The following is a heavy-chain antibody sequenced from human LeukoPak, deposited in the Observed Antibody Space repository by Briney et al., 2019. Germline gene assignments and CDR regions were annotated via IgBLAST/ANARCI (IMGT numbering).Heavy chain of an antibody. CDR2: IYYSGST. D-gene: IGHD2-8*01. CDR1: GYSISSGYY. J-gene: IGHJ4*02. CDR3: RRGCTNGVCPFDY. Sequence: SETLSLTCAVSGYSISSGYYWGWIRQPPGKGLEWIGSIYYSGSTYYNPSLKSRVTISVDTSKNQFSLKLSSVTAADTAVYYCRRGCTNGVCPFDYWGQGTLVTVSS. V-gene: IGHV4-38-2*01.